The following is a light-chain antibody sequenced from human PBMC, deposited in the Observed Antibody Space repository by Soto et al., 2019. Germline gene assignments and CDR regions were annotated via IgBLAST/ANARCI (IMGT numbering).Light chain of an antibody. Sequence: EIVLTQSPATLSLSPGERATLSCRASQSVSNYLAWYQQKPGQAPRLLIYDASSRAPGIPARFSGSGSGTVFTITISSLDPEDFAVYYCQQRSSWSGTFGQGTKLEIK. CDR1: QSVSNY. CDR2: DAS. V-gene: IGKV3-11*01. CDR3: QQRSSWSGT. J-gene: IGKJ2*01.